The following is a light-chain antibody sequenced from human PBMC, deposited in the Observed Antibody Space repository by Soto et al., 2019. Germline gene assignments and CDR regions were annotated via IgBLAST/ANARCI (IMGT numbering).Light chain of an antibody. J-gene: IGLJ3*02. Sequence: QLVLTQSPSASASLGASVNLTCTLSSGHSSYAIAWHQQQPEKGPRYLMKLNSDGSHSKGDGIPDRFSGSSSGAERYLTISSLQSEDEADYYCQTWGTGMVFGGGTKVTVL. V-gene: IGLV4-69*01. CDR3: QTWGTGMV. CDR1: SGHSSYA. CDR2: LNSDGSH.